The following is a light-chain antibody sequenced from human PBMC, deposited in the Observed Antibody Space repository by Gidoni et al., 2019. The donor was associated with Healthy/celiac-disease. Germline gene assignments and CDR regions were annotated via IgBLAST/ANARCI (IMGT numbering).Light chain of an antibody. J-gene: IGKJ2*01. V-gene: IGKV1-39*01. CDR1: QSISSY. Sequence: DNQMTQSPSSLSASVGDRVTITCRASQSISSYLNCYQQKPGQAPTLMIYAASSLPRGVPSRFSGSGSGTDFTLTISSLQHEDVATYYCQQSYSTPYTFGQGTKLEIK. CDR2: AAS. CDR3: QQSYSTPYT.